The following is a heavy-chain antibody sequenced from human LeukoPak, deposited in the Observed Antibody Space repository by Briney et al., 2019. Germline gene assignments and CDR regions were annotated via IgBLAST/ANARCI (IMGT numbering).Heavy chain of an antibody. CDR2: IIPDGSAK. V-gene: IGHV3-7*01. CDR1: GFTFSNCW. Sequence: GGSLRLSCAASGFTFSNCWMSWVRQAPGKGLEWVASIIPDGSAKFYVDSVKGRFTISRDNAKSSLYLRVNSLRVEDAAVYYCADVDASAWGQGTLVTVSS. D-gene: IGHD2-15*01. J-gene: IGHJ5*02. CDR3: ADVDASA.